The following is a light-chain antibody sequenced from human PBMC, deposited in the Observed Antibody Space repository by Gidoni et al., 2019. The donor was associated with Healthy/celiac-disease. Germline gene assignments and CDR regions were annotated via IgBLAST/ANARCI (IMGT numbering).Light chain of an antibody. Sequence: EITMTQSPATLSVSPGERATLSCRASQSVSSNLAWYQQKPGQAPRLLIYGASTRATGIPARFSGSGSGTEVTLTISSLQSEDFAVYYCQQYNNWPPFTFGQGTRLEIK. CDR1: QSVSSN. CDR2: GAS. CDR3: QQYNNWPPFT. V-gene: IGKV3-15*01. J-gene: IGKJ5*01.